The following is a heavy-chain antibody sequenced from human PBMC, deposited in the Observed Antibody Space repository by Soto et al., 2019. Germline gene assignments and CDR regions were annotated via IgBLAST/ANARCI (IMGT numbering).Heavy chain of an antibody. D-gene: IGHD3-3*01. J-gene: IGHJ4*02. CDR3: ARVLRGIKIFGVAHPGYY. CDR1: GYPFTNYA. Sequence: ASVKVSCKASGYPFTNYAIHWVRQAPGQRLEWVGWINVGEKKTRYSQTFQGRVTITSDQSANTAYMELSRLKFEDTAVYYCARVLRGIKIFGVAHPGYYSGPGTILTVST. V-gene: IGHV1-3*01. CDR2: INVGEKKT.